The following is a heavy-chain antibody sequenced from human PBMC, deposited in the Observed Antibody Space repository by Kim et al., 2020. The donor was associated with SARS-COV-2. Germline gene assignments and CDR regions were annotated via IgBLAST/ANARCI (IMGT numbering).Heavy chain of an antibody. J-gene: IGHJ4*02. CDR1: GGSFSGYY. V-gene: IGHV4-34*01. Sequence: SETLSLTCAVYGGSFSGYYWSWIRQPPGKGLEWIGEINHSGSTNYDPPLKSRVTISVDTSKNQFSLKLSSVTAADTAVYYFTAGWELPSPNDYWGQGTLVTVSS. CDR2: INHSGST. CDR3: TAGWELPSPNDY. D-gene: IGHD1-26*01.